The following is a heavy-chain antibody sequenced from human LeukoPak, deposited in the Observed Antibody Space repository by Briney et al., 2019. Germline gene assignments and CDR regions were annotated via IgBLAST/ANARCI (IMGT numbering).Heavy chain of an antibody. J-gene: IGHJ3*02. CDR1: GYSFTTYW. Sequence: GESLKISCKGSGYSFTTYWIGWVRQVPGKGLEWMGNIYPGDSDTRDSPSFQGQVTMSADKSISTAYLQWSSLKASDTAMYYCARAFTDYYGSGGAFDIWGQGTMVTVSS. CDR3: ARAFTDYYGSGGAFDI. CDR2: IYPGDSDT. V-gene: IGHV5-51*01. D-gene: IGHD3-10*01.